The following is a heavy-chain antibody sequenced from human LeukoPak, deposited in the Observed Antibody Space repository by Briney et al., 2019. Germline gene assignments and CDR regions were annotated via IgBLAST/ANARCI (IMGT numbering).Heavy chain of an antibody. CDR1: GGSISSYY. J-gene: IGHJ4*02. Sequence: SETLSLTCTVSGGSISSYYWSWIRQPAGKGLEWIGSIYYSGSTYYNPSLKSRVTISVDTPKNQFSLKLSSVTAADTAVYYCARLTGGIIDYWGQGTLVTVSS. V-gene: IGHV4-59*05. D-gene: IGHD1-26*01. CDR3: ARLTGGIIDY. CDR2: IYYSGST.